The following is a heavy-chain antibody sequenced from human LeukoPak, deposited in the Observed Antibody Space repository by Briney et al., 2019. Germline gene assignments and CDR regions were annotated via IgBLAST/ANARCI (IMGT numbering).Heavy chain of an antibody. V-gene: IGHV3-30*04. CDR1: GFTFSSYA. CDR3: ARDAKILLWFGDGMDV. J-gene: IGHJ6*04. CDR2: ISYDGSNK. D-gene: IGHD3-10*01. Sequence: GRSLRLSCAASGFTFSSYAMHWVRQAPGNGLEWGAVISYDGSNKYYADSVKGRFTISRDNSKNTLYLQMNSLRAEDTAVYYCARDAKILLWFGDGMDVWGKGTTVTVSS.